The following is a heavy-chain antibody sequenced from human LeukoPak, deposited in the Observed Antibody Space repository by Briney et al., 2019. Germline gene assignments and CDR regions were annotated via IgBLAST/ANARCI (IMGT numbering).Heavy chain of an antibody. Sequence: GGSLRLSCAASGFTFTNYGMSWVRQAPGKGLEWVSGVRSSGGNTYYADSVKGRFTISRDNSKNTLFLQMNNVRAEDTAVYYCAKDSRGEFQGLDSWGQGTLVTVSS. CDR2: VRSSGGNT. V-gene: IGHV3-23*01. CDR3: AKDSRGEFQGLDS. CDR1: GFTFTNYG. D-gene: IGHD2/OR15-2a*01. J-gene: IGHJ4*02.